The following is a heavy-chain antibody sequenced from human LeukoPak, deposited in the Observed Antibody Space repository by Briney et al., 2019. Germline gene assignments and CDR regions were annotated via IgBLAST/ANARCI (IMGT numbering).Heavy chain of an antibody. V-gene: IGHV1-69-2*01. J-gene: IGHJ4*02. CDR1: EYTFADVY. D-gene: IGHD1-1*01. CDR2: IDPEDGET. Sequence: ASVKISCKASEYTFADVYIHWIQQAPGKGLQWVGRIDPEDGETIYGQRFQGRVTITADTSIHTAYTQVTNLTPDDTAIFYCATIHDSITLGRNNDRLDHWGQGTQVIVSS. CDR3: ATIHDSITLGRNNDRLDH.